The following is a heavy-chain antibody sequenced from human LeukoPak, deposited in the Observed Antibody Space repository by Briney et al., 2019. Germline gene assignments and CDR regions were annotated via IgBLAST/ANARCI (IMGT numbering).Heavy chain of an antibody. CDR2: INHSGST. CDR1: GGSFSGYY. D-gene: IGHD1-26*01. Sequence: SETLSLTCAVYGGSFSGYYWSWIRQPPGKGLEWIGEINHSGSTNYNPSLTSRVTISVDTSKNQFSLKLSSVTAADTAVYYCARPRLSGSYYRVFDYWGQGTLVTVSS. J-gene: IGHJ4*02. V-gene: IGHV4-34*01. CDR3: ARPRLSGSYYRVFDY.